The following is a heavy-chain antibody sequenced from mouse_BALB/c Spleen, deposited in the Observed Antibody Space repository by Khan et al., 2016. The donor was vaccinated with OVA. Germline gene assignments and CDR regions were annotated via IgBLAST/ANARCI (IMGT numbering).Heavy chain of an antibody. CDR1: GYSFTDYS. J-gene: IGHJ4*01. V-gene: IGHV9-2-1*01. D-gene: IGHD4-1*01. CDR3: ATSNHFYAMDY. Sequence: QIQLVQSGPELKKPGETVKISCKASGYSFTDYSMHWVKQAPGKGLKWMGWINTETGEPTYADDFKGRFAFSLETSVSTAYLQINNLKNEDTATYLCATSNHFYAMDYWGQGTSVTVSS. CDR2: INTETGEP.